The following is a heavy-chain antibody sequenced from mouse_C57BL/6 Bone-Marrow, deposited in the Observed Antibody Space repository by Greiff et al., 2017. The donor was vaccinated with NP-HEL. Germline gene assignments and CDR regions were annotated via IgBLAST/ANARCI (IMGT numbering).Heavy chain of an antibody. J-gene: IGHJ3*01. CDR1: GFSLTSYG. CDR3: ASGRAWFAY. CDR2: IWGVGST. D-gene: IGHD3-3*01. Sequence: VMLVESGPGLVAPSQSLSITCTVSGFSLTSYGVDWVRQSPGKGLEWLGVIWGVGSTNYNSALKSRLSISKDNSKSQVFLKMNSLQTVDTAMYYCASGRAWFAYWGQGTLVTVSA. V-gene: IGHV2-6*01.